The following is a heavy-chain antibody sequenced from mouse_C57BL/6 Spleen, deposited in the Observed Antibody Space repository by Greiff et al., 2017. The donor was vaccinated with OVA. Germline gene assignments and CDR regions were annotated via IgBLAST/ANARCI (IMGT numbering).Heavy chain of an antibody. J-gene: IGHJ2*01. V-gene: IGHV1-69*01. Sequence: QVQLQQPGAELVMPGASVKLSCKASGYTFTSYWMHWVKQRPGQGLEWIGEIDPSDSYTNYNQKFKGKSTLTVDKSSSTAYMQLSSLTSEDSAVYYCARGGEYVDYWGQGTTLTVSS. CDR1: GYTFTSYW. CDR3: ARGGEYVDY. CDR2: IDPSDSYT.